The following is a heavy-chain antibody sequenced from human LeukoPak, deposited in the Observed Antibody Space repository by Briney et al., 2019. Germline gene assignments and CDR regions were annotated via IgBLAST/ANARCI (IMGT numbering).Heavy chain of an antibody. CDR1: GFTFSSYA. D-gene: IGHD1-7*01. CDR2: ISYDGSNK. CDR3: ARTGITGTTNDY. V-gene: IGHV3-30-3*01. J-gene: IGHJ4*02. Sequence: PGGSLRLSCAASGFTFSSYAMHWVRQAPGKGLEWVAVISYDGSNKYYADSVKGRFTISRDNSKNTLYLQMNSLRAEDTAVYYCARTGITGTTNDYWGQGTLVTVSS.